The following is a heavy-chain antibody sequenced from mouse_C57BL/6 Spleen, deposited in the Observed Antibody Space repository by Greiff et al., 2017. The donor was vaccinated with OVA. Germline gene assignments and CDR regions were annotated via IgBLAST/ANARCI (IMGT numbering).Heavy chain of an antibody. CDR2: LYPGSGST. V-gene: IGHV1-55*01. CDR1: GYTFTSYW. D-gene: IGHD2-2*01. J-gene: IGHJ4*01. Sequence: VQLQQPGAELVKPGASVKLSCKASGYTFTSYWITWVKQRPGQGLEWIGDLYPGSGSTNYNEKFKSKATLTVDTSSSTAYMQLSSLTSEDSAVYYCARAGYGYDGDAMDYWGQGTSVTGSS. CDR3: ARAGYGYDGDAMDY.